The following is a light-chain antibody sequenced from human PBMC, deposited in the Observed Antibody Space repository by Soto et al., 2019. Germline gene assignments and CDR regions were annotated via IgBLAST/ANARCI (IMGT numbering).Light chain of an antibody. J-gene: IGKJ5*01. Sequence: IVMTQSPDSLAVSLGERATINCKSSHSFLYSSNNKNYLAWYQQIPGQAPRLLIYGVSSRAAGIPDRFSGSGSGIDFTLTISRLEPEDFAVYYCQQYGSSPYTFGQGTRLEIK. V-gene: IGKV4-1*01. CDR2: GVS. CDR1: HSFLYSSNNKNY. CDR3: QQYGSSPYT.